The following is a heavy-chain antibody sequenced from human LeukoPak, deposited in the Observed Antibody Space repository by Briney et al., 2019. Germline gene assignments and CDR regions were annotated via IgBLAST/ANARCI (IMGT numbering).Heavy chain of an antibody. CDR3: AKDLHEYYFDY. CDR1: GFMVSSNY. J-gene: IGHJ4*02. CDR2: ISGSGGGT. Sequence: GGSLRLSCAASGFMVSSNYMNWVRQAPGKGLEWVSTISGSGGGTYYADSVKGRFTISRDNSRNTLYLQMNSLRAEDTAVYYCAKDLHEYYFDYWGQGTLVTVSS. V-gene: IGHV3-23*01.